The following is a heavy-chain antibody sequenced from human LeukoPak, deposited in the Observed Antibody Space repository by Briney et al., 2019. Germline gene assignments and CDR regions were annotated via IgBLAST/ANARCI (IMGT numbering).Heavy chain of an antibody. CDR1: GGSISSYY. V-gene: IGHV4-59*01. J-gene: IGHJ6*02. Sequence: TSETLSLTCTVSGGSISSYYWSWIRQPPGKGLEWIGYIYYSGSTNYNPSLKSRVTISVDTSKNQFSLKLSSVTAADTAVYYCARDTWQQLYFYGMDVWGQGTTVTVSS. D-gene: IGHD6-13*01. CDR2: IYYSGST. CDR3: ARDTWQQLYFYGMDV.